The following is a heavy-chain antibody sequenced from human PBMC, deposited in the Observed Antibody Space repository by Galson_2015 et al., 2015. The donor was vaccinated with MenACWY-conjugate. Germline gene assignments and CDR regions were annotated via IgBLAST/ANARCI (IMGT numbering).Heavy chain of an antibody. CDR2: ISKSGSPI. CDR1: GFTFTGYE. Sequence: SLRLSCAASGFTFTGYEFNWVRQAPGKGLEWLSYISKSGSPIYYADSVKGRFTISRDNVKKSLFLEMNSLRAGGTGVYYCARVGTWIHQYFYYMDVWGKGTTVTVSS. J-gene: IGHJ6*03. D-gene: IGHD5-18*01. V-gene: IGHV3-48*03. CDR3: ARVGTWIHQYFYYMDV.